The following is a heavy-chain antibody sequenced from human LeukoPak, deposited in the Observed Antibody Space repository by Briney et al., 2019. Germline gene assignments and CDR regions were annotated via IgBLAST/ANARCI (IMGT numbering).Heavy chain of an antibody. Sequence: GGSLRLSCAASGFTFSSYAMHWVRQAPGKGLEWVSVIYSGGSTYYADSVKGRFTISRDKSKNTLYLQMNSLRAEDTAVYYCARKTATASPFDYWGQGTLVTVSS. CDR2: IYSGGST. CDR3: ARKTATASPFDY. CDR1: GFTFSSYA. D-gene: IGHD2-21*02. J-gene: IGHJ4*02. V-gene: IGHV3-66*01.